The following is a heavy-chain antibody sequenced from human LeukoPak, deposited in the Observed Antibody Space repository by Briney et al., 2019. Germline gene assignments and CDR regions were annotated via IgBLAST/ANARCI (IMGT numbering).Heavy chain of an antibody. V-gene: IGHV3-21*01. CDR1: AFIFNRYG. Sequence: GGSLRLSCAASAFIFNRYGMSWVRQAPGKGLEWVSSISSSSSYIYYSDSVKGRLTISRDNSKNTLYLQMNSLRVEDTAVYYCARAELLSLDYWGQGTLVTVSS. D-gene: IGHD1-7*01. J-gene: IGHJ4*02. CDR3: ARAELLSLDY. CDR2: ISSSSSYI.